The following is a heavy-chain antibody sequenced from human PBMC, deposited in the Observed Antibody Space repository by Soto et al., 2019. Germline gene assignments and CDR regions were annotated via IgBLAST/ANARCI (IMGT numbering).Heavy chain of an antibody. Sequence: EVQLVESGGGLVQPGGSLRLSCVASGFSFSSFEMNWVRQAPGKGLEWISYITTSGTTIYYADSVKGRFTISRDNAKNSLCLQMNSLRAEDTAVYYCARETAAGALDYWGQGTLVTVSS. D-gene: IGHD6-13*01. CDR1: GFSFSSFE. CDR2: ITTSGTTI. J-gene: IGHJ4*02. CDR3: ARETAAGALDY. V-gene: IGHV3-48*03.